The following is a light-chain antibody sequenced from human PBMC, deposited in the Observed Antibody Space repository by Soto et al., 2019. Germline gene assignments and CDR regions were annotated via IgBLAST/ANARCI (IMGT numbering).Light chain of an antibody. CDR1: QDISYY. Sequence: DIQMTQSPSSLSASVGGRVTITCLASQDISYYLNWYQQKPGKASKRLIYDASNLETGVPSRFSGSGSVTDFTFTISSLQTEDIAAYYCQQHVNLPRSFGPWPKVYIK. CDR2: DAS. CDR3: QQHVNLPRS. J-gene: IGKJ3*01. V-gene: IGKV1-33*01.